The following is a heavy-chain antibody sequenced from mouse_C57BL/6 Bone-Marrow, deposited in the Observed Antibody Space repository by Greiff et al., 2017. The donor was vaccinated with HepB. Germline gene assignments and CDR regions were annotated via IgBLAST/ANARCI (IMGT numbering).Heavy chain of an antibody. V-gene: IGHV5-9-1*02. D-gene: IGHD2-2*01. J-gene: IGHJ3*01. CDR3: TRDRGLSFAY. CDR2: ISSGGDYI. Sequence: EVKLMESGEGLVKPGGSLKLSCAASGFTFSSYAMSWVRQTPEKRLEWVAYISSGGDYIYYADTVKGRFTISRDNARNTLYLQMSSLKSEDTAMYYCTRDRGLSFAYWGQGTLVTVSA. CDR1: GFTFSSYA.